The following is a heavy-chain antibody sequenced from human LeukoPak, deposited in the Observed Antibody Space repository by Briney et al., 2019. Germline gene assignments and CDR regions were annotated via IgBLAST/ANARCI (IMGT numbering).Heavy chain of an antibody. CDR3: ARGGMRGKISYTYYYMDV. J-gene: IGHJ6*03. CDR2: FSGSTGST. D-gene: IGHD2-2*02. V-gene: IGHV3-23*01. CDR1: GFTFSSYG. Sequence: GGSLRLSCAASGFTFSSYGMNWVRQAPGKGLEWVSGFSGSTGSTHYADSVKGRFTISRDNSRDTLSLQMNSLRGEDTAVYYCARGGMRGKISYTYYYMDVWGKGTTVTVYS.